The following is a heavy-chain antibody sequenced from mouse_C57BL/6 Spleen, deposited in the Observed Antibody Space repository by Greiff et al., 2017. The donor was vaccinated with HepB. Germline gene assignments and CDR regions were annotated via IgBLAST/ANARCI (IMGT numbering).Heavy chain of an antibody. D-gene: IGHD1-1*01. Sequence: EVKLVESGEGLVKPGGSLKLSCAASGFTFSSYAMSWVRQTPEKRLEWVAYISSGGDYIYYADTVKGRFTISRDNARNTLYLQMSSLKSEDTAMYYCTREDYYGSSDDYYAMDYWGQGTSVTVSS. V-gene: IGHV5-9-1*02. CDR3: TREDYYGSSDDYYAMDY. J-gene: IGHJ4*01. CDR2: ISSGGDYI. CDR1: GFTFSSYA.